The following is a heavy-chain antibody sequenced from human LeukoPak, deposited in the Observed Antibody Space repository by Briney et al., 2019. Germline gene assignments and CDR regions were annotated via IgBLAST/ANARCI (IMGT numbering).Heavy chain of an antibody. J-gene: IGHJ4*02. D-gene: IGHD6-19*01. CDR2: IKQDGSEK. Sequence: GGSLRLSCAASGFTFSSHWMSWVRQAPGKGLKWVANIKQDGSEKYYMGSVKGRFTISRDNAKNTLYLQINSLGAEDTAVYYCVRVPFTSGSETFVFWGQGKLVTVSS. V-gene: IGHV3-7*04. CDR1: GFTFSSHW. CDR3: VRVPFTSGSETFVF.